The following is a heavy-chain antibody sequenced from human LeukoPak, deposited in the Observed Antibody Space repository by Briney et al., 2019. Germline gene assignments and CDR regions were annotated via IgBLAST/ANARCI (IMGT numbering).Heavy chain of an antibody. Sequence: GGSLRLSCAASGFTFSSYAMSWVRQAPGKGLEWVSGISSSGASSYYADSVKGRFTISRDNSKNILYLQMNSLRAEDTAIYYCAKHSSTWYRDAFDIWGQGTMVTVSS. CDR2: ISSSGASS. V-gene: IGHV3-23*01. D-gene: IGHD6-13*01. CDR3: AKHSSTWYRDAFDI. CDR1: GFTFSSYA. J-gene: IGHJ3*02.